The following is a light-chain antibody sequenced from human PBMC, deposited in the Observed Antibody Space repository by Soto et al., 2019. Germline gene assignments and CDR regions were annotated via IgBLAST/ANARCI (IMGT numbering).Light chain of an antibody. CDR1: QSITNY. CDR2: AAS. Sequence: DIQMTQSPSSLSASVGDRVTITCRASQSITNYLNWYQQEPGKAPKLLMYAASTLQSGVPSRFSGSGSGTDFTLTISSLQPEAFATYYCQQSYRTPYTFGQGTKLEIK. J-gene: IGKJ2*01. CDR3: QQSYRTPYT. V-gene: IGKV1-39*01.